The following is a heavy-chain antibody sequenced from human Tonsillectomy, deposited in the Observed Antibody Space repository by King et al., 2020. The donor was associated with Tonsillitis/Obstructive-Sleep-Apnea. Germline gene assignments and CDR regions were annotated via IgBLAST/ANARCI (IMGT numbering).Heavy chain of an antibody. CDR1: GFTFSSYS. CDR2: ISSSSSYI. J-gene: IGHJ4*02. D-gene: IGHD5-24*01. V-gene: IGHV3-21*01. CDR3: ARGSGDGYNSYDY. Sequence: VQLVESGGGLVKPGGSLRLSCAASGFTFSSYSMNWVRQAPGKGLEWVSFISSSSSYIYYADSVKGRFTISRDNAKNSLYLQMNSLRAEDTAVYYCARGSGDGYNSYDYWGQGTLVTVSS.